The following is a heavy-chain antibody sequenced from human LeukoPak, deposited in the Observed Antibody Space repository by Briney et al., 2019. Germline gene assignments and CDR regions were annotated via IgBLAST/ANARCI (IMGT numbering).Heavy chain of an antibody. D-gene: IGHD6-19*01. CDR3: ARAWCTSSGWCYILY. V-gene: IGHV6-1*01. CDR1: GDSVSSTSAA. Sequence: SQTLSLTCAISGDSVSSTSAAWNWIRQSPSRGLEWLGRTYYRSKWYNDYAVSVKSRITINPDTSKNQFSLQLDSVTPEDTAVYYCARAWCTSSGWCYILYWGQGTLVTVSS. CDR2: TYYRSKWYN. J-gene: IGHJ4*02.